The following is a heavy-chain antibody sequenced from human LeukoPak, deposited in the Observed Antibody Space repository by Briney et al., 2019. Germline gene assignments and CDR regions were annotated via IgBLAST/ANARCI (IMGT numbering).Heavy chain of an antibody. V-gene: IGHV3-53*05. CDR2: IYDDGGT. J-gene: IGHJ5*02. CDR3: ARDRAGRRSSWVEFDL. CDR1: GFTVTSTH. Sequence: GGSLRLSCTVSGFTVTSTHMDWVRQAPGKGPEGVALIYDDGGTVYADSVKGRFTISRDNSKNMVYLQMNSLRPEDSAVYYCARDRAGRRSSWVEFDLWGQGTLVTVSS. D-gene: IGHD3-10*01.